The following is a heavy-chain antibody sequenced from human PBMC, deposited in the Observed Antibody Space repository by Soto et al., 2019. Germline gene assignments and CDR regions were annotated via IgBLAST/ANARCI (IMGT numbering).Heavy chain of an antibody. CDR3: ARAVGRDGSSWYRGAYDY. D-gene: IGHD6-13*01. J-gene: IGHJ4*02. CDR1: GFTFSSSA. V-gene: IGHV1-58*01. CDR2: IVVGNSNT. Sequence: SVKVSCXASGFTFSSSAVHWVRQARGHRLEWIGWIVVGNSNTNYARGLQERVTITRDMSITTAYLELTSLKSDDTAVYYCARAVGRDGSSWYRGAYDYWGQGTLVTVSS.